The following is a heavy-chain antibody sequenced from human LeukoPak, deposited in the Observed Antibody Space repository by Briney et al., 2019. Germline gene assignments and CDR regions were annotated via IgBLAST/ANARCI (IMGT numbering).Heavy chain of an antibody. Sequence: GGSLRLSCAASGFTFSSYSMNWVRQAPGKGLEWVSYISSSSSTIYYADSVKGRFTISRDNSKNTLYLQMNSLRAEDTAVYYCASPAAMFIWGQGTLVTVSS. J-gene: IGHJ4*02. CDR2: ISSSSSTI. D-gene: IGHD2-2*01. V-gene: IGHV3-48*01. CDR1: GFTFSSYS. CDR3: ASPAAMFI.